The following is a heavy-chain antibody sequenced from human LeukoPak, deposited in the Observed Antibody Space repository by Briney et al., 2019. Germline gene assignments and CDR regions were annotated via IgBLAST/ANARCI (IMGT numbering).Heavy chain of an antibody. CDR3: AKDLGVVVPAAMIYSYYYMDV. V-gene: IGHV3-23*01. CDR2: ISGSGGST. CDR1: GFTFSSYA. Sequence: GGSLRLSCAASGFTFSSYAMSWVRQAPGKGLEWVSAISGSGGSTYYADSVKGRFTISRDNSKNTLYLQMNSLRAEDTAVYYCAKDLGVVVPAAMIYSYYYMDVWGKGTTVTISS. D-gene: IGHD2-2*01. J-gene: IGHJ6*03.